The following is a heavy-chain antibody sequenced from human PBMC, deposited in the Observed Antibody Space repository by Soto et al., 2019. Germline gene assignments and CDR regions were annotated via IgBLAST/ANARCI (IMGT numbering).Heavy chain of an antibody. CDR1: GGTFSSYA. CDR2: IIPIFGTA. V-gene: IGHV1-69*13. D-gene: IGHD3-22*01. Sequence: ASVKVSYKASGGTFSSYAISWVRQAPGQGLEWMGGIIPIFGTANYAQKFQGRVTITADESTSTAYMELSSLRSEDTAVYYCARRPWYYYDSSGYYSRGAFDIWGQGTMVTVSS. CDR3: ARRPWYYYDSSGYYSRGAFDI. J-gene: IGHJ3*02.